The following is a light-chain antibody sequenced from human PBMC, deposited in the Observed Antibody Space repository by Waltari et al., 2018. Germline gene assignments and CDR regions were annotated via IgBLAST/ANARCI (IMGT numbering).Light chain of an antibody. V-gene: IGLV1-47*01. CDR1: SSNIGSNY. CDR3: AAWDDSLSGV. Sequence: QSVLTQPPSASGTPGQRVTISCSGSSSNIGSNYVYWYQQLPGTAPKLLIYRNNPRPSGVPDRVSGSKSGTSASLAISGLRSEDEADYYCAAWDDSLSGVFGGGTKLTVL. CDR2: RNN. J-gene: IGLJ3*02.